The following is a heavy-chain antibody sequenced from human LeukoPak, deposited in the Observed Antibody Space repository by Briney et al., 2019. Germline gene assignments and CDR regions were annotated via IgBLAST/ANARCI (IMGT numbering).Heavy chain of an antibody. D-gene: IGHD6-6*01. Sequence: SVKVSCKASGGTFSSYAISWVRQAPGQGLEWMGGIIPIFGTANYAQKFQGRVTMTRDTSISTAYMELSRLRSDDTAVYYCARGDRIAARPRFDYWGQGTLVTVSS. CDR1: GGTFSSYA. V-gene: IGHV1-69*05. CDR3: ARGDRIAARPRFDY. J-gene: IGHJ4*02. CDR2: IIPIFGTA.